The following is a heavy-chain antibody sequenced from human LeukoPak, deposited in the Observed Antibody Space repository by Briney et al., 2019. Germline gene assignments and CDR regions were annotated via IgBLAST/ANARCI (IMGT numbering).Heavy chain of an antibody. Sequence: SETLSLTCAVYGGSFSGYYWSWIRQPPGKGLEWIGEINHSGSTNYNPSLKSRVTMSVDTSKNQFSLKLSSVTAADTAVYYCARGDSSGWSINWFDPWGQGTLVTVSS. CDR3: ARGDSSGWSINWFDP. V-gene: IGHV4-34*01. CDR1: GGSFSGYY. J-gene: IGHJ5*02. D-gene: IGHD6-19*01. CDR2: INHSGST.